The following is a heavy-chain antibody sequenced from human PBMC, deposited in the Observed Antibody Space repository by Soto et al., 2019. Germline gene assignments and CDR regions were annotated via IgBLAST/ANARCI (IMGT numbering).Heavy chain of an antibody. D-gene: IGHD1-1*01. Sequence: QVQLVESGGGVVQPGRSLRLSCAASGFTFSSYGMHWVRQAPGKGLEWVALISNHGSNKYYADSVKGRFTISRDKSNNTLYLQMNSLRAENTAVYYCANGSLVWNASWLEYYFDYWGQGTLVTVSS. V-gene: IGHV3-30*18. J-gene: IGHJ4*02. CDR1: GFTFSSYG. CDR3: ANGSLVWNASWLEYYFDY. CDR2: ISNHGSNK.